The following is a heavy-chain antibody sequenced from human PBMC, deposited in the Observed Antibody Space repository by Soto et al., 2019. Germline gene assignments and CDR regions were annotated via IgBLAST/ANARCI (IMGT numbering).Heavy chain of an antibody. V-gene: IGHV3-21*06. Sequence: GSLRLSCAASGLTFTRYSMNWVRQAPGKGLEWVSSISSTTNYIYYGDSMKGRFTISRDNAKNSLYLEMNSLRAEDTAVYYCARESEGLTSNFDYWGQGTLVTVSS. J-gene: IGHJ4*02. CDR2: ISSTTNYI. CDR1: GLTFTRYS. CDR3: ARESEGLTSNFDY.